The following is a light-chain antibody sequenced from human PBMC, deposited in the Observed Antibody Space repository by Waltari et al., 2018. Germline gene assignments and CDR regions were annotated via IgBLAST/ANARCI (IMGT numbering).Light chain of an antibody. CDR3: QQYNNWPTWT. Sequence: EIVMTQSPATLSVSPGERATLSCRASQSVSSNLAWYQQKPGQAPRLLIYGASTRATGIPARFSGSGSGTKFTLTISSLQSEDFAVYYCQQYNNWPTWTFGQGTKVEIK. V-gene: IGKV3-15*01. CDR2: GAS. J-gene: IGKJ1*01. CDR1: QSVSSN.